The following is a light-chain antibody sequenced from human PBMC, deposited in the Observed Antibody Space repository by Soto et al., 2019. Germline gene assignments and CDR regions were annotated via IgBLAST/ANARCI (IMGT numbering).Light chain of an antibody. CDR3: QQYNNWPTWT. J-gene: IGKJ1*01. Sequence: ILMTQSPGTLSVSPGERATLSCRASQSVSSNLAWYQQRPGQPPRLLMYDASTRATGIPARFSGSGSGTEFTLTISSLQSEDFVVYYCQQYNNWPTWTFGQGTKVEIK. V-gene: IGKV3-15*01. CDR2: DAS. CDR1: QSVSSN.